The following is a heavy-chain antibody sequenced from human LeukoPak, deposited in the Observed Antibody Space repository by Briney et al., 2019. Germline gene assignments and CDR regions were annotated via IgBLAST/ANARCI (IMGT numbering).Heavy chain of an antibody. CDR1: GGSISTSRYY. J-gene: IGHJ4*02. CDR2: IYTSGST. D-gene: IGHD3-10*01. Sequence: SETLSLTCTVSGGSISTSRYYWSWIRQPAGKGLEWIGRIYTSGSTNYNPSLKSRVTMSVDTSKNQFSLKLSSVTAADTAVYYCARGGRAASRFGELLYWGFDYWGQGTLVTVSS. CDR3: ARGGRAASRFGELLYWGFDY. V-gene: IGHV4-61*02.